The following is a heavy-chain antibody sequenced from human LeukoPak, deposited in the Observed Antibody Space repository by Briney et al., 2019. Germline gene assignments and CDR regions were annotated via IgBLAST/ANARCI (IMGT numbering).Heavy chain of an antibody. Sequence: GGSLRLSCAASGFTFSSYSMNWVRQAPGKGLEWVSYISSSSSTIYYADSVKGRFTISRDNAKNSLYLQMNSLRAEDTAVYYCAKGLYGSGSYGIPMDVWGKGTTVTVSS. D-gene: IGHD3-10*01. V-gene: IGHV3-48*01. CDR3: AKGLYGSGSYGIPMDV. CDR1: GFTFSSYS. J-gene: IGHJ6*03. CDR2: ISSSSSTI.